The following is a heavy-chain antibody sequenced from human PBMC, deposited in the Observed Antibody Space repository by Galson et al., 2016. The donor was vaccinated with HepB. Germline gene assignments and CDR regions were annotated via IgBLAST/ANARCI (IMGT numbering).Heavy chain of an antibody. CDR2: IIPIFGIA. CDR3: ARDMALGFDF. CDR1: GGTFTSYT. V-gene: IGHV1-69*04. D-gene: IGHD3-16*01. Sequence: SVKVSCKASGGTFTSYTITWVRQAPGQGLEWMGRIIPIFGIANYAQKFQGRVTITADKSTSTAYMELSSLRSEDTAVFYCARDMALGFDFWGQGTLVIVSS. J-gene: IGHJ4*02.